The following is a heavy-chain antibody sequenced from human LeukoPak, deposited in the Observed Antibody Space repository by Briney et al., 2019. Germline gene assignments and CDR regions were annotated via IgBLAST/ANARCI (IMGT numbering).Heavy chain of an antibody. J-gene: IGHJ5*02. CDR3: AKDSSGWYLA. CDR2: ISGSGGST. Sequence: SGGSLRLSCAASRFTFSSYAMSWVRQAPGKGLEWVSAISGSGGSTYYADSVKGRFTISRDNSKNTLYLQMNSLRAEDTAVYYCAKDSSGWYLAWGQGTLVTVSS. D-gene: IGHD6-19*01. V-gene: IGHV3-23*01. CDR1: RFTFSSYA.